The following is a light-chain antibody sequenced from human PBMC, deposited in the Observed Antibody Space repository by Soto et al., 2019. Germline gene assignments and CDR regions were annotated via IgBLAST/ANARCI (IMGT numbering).Light chain of an antibody. CDR1: QSVSSSY. Sequence: EIVLTQSPGTLCLSPGERATLSCRASQSVSSSYLAWYQQKPGQAPRLLIYGASSRATGIPDRFSGSGSGTDFTLTISRLEPEDFAVYYCQQYGSPPITFGQGTRLEIK. CDR2: GAS. CDR3: QQYGSPPIT. J-gene: IGKJ5*01. V-gene: IGKV3-20*01.